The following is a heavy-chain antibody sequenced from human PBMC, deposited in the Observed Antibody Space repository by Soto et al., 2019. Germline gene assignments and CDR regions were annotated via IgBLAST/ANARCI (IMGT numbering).Heavy chain of an antibody. CDR2: IIPIFGTA. CDR1: GGTFSSYA. J-gene: IGHJ4*02. V-gene: IGHV1-69*13. D-gene: IGHD2-15*01. Sequence: SVKVSCKASGGTFSSYAISWVRQAPGQGLEWMGGIIPIFGTANYAQKFQGRVTITADESTSTAYMELSSLRSEDTAVYYCAREVAAGHGGGYWGQGTLVTVSS. CDR3: AREVAAGHGGGY.